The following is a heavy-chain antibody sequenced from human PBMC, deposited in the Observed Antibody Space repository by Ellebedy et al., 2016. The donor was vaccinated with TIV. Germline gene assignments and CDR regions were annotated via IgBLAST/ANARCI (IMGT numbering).Heavy chain of an antibody. J-gene: IGHJ4*02. D-gene: IGHD1-26*01. CDR3: ARDVGGSLDY. Sequence: GESLKISCAASGFTFSNYWMAWVRQAPGKGLEWLANINQDASDKNYVDSVKGRFTISRDNAKNSLYLQMSSLRAEDMALYYCARDVGGSLDYWGQGTLVTVSS. V-gene: IGHV3-7*03. CDR1: GFTFSNYW. CDR2: INQDASDK.